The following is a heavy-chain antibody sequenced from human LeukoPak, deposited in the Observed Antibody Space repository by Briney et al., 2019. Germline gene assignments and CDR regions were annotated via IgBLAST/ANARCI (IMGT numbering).Heavy chain of an antibody. CDR3: ARVQGDQYPFDP. CDR2: INPNSGAT. CDR1: GYTFTSYA. J-gene: IGHJ5*02. Sequence: ASVKVSCKASGYTFTSYAMHWVRQAPGQGLEWMGWINPNSGATNYAQKFRGRVTMTRDTSISTAYMELSRLTSDDTAVYYCARVQGDQYPFDPWGQGTLVTVSS. V-gene: IGHV1-2*02. D-gene: IGHD3-16*01.